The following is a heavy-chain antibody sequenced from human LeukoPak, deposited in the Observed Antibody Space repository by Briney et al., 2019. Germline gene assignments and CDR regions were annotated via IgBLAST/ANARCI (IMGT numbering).Heavy chain of an antibody. CDR3: ARDPSHGALDY. CDR2: INQDGSVK. Sequence: GGSLRLSCAASGFAFSGSWMTWVRQAPGRGLEWVALINQDGSVKHYVDSVKGRFTISRDNAKNSLYLQMISLRAEDTAVYYCARDPSHGALDYWGQGTLVTVSS. D-gene: IGHD4-17*01. J-gene: IGHJ4*02. CDR1: GFAFSGSW. V-gene: IGHV3-7*01.